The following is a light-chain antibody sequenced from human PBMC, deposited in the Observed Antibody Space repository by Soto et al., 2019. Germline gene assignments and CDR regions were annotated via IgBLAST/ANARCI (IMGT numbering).Light chain of an antibody. CDR2: GAS. V-gene: IGKV3-20*01. J-gene: IGKJ1*01. Sequence: EIVVTHSPCTLSLSPGSRCNLSCRASQSVSSSFLAWYQQKPGQAPRLLIYGASSRATGIPDRFSGSGSGTDFNLTISRLEPQDFAVYYCQQYNNTPWTFGQGTNVGIK. CDR1: QSVSSSF. CDR3: QQYNNTPWT.